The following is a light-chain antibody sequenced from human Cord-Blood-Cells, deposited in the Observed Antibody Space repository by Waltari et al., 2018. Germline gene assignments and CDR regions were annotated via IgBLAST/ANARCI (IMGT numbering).Light chain of an antibody. V-gene: IGLV2-14*01. Sequence: QSALTQPASVSGSPGQSITISCTGTSSDVGGYNYVSWYQQHPGKAPKLMIYEVNNRPSGVSNRFSGSKSGNTASLTISGLQAEDEADYYCSSYTSSSTHYVFGTGTKVTVL. J-gene: IGLJ1*01. CDR3: SSYTSSSTHYV. CDR2: EVN. CDR1: SSDVGGYNY.